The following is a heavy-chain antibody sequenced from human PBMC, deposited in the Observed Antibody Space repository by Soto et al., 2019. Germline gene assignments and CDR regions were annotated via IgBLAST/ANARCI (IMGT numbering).Heavy chain of an antibody. J-gene: IGHJ6*02. D-gene: IGHD2-15*01. CDR2: IYYSGST. CDR3: ARQGAVAATSGYYYYGMDV. V-gene: IGHV4-39*01. Sequence: SETLSLTCTVSGGSISSSSYYWGWIRQPPGKGLEWIGSIYYSGSTYYNPSLKSRVTISVDTSKNQFSLKLSSVTAADTAVYYCARQGAVAATSGYYYYGMDVWGQGTTVTVSS. CDR1: GGSISSSSYY.